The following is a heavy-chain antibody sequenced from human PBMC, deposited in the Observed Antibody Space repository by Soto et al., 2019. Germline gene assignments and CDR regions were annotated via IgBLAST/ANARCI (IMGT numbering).Heavy chain of an antibody. D-gene: IGHD6-6*01. J-gene: IGHJ6*02. V-gene: IGHV3-30*18. Sequence: GGSLRLSCAASGFTFSSYGMHWVRQAPGKGLEWVAVISYDGSNKYYADSVKGRFTISRDNSKNTLYLQMNSLRAEDTAVYYCAKDLGGIAARTGYHYYGMDVWGQGTTVTVSS. CDR2: ISYDGSNK. CDR3: AKDLGGIAARTGYHYYGMDV. CDR1: GFTFSSYG.